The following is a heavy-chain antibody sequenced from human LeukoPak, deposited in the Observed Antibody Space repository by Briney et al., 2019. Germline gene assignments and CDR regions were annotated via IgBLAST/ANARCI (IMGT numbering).Heavy chain of an antibody. J-gene: IGHJ5*02. Sequence: SETLSLTCAVYGGSFSGYYWSWIRQPPGKGLEWIGEINHSGSTNYNPSLKSRVTISVDTSKNQFSLKLNSVTAADTAVYYCARLPSCSSSTCYPWFDPWGQGTLVTVSS. D-gene: IGHD2-2*01. CDR2: INHSGST. CDR3: ARLPSCSSSTCYPWFDP. V-gene: IGHV4-34*01. CDR1: GGSFSGYY.